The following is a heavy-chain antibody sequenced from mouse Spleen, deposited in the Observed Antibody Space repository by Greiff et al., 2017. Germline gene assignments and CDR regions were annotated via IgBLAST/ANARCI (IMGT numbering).Heavy chain of an antibody. Sequence: EVKVVESGGGLVKPGGSLKLSCAASGFTFSSYAMFWVRQTPEKRLEWVATISSGGSYTYYPDSVKGRFTISRDNAKNTLYLQMSSLRSEDTAMYYCARGGMINFDYWGQGTTLTVSS. V-gene: IGHV5-9-1*01. D-gene: IGHD2-4*01. CDR2: ISSGGSYT. CDR1: GFTFSSYA. J-gene: IGHJ2*01. CDR3: ARGGMINFDY.